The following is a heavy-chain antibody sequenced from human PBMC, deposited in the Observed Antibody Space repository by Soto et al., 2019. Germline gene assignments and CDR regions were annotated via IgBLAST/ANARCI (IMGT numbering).Heavy chain of an antibody. CDR3: ARDRAVVGAQPPWFDP. D-gene: IGHD1-26*01. V-gene: IGHV1-69*13. J-gene: IGHJ5*02. CDR2: IIPIFGTA. CDR1: GGTFSSYA. Sequence: ASVKVSCKASGGTFSSYAISWVRQAPGQGLEWMGGIIPIFGTANYAQKFQGRVTITADESTSTAYMELSSLRSEDTAVYYCARDRAVVGAQPPWFDPWGQGTLVTVSS.